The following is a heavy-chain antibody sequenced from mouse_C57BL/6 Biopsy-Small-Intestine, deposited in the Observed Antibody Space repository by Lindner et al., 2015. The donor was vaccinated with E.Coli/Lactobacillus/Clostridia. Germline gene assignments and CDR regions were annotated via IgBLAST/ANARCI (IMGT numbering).Heavy chain of an antibody. D-gene: IGHD2-1*01. J-gene: IGHJ2*01. V-gene: IGHV1-82*01. Sequence: VQLQESGPELVKPGASVKISCKASGYAFSSSWMNWVKQRPGKGLEWIGRIYPGDGDTNYNGKFKGKATLTADKSSSTAYMQLSSLTSEDSAVYYCARNGNYFDYWGQGTTLTVSS. CDR1: GYAFSSSW. CDR2: IYPGDGDT. CDR3: ARNGNYFDY.